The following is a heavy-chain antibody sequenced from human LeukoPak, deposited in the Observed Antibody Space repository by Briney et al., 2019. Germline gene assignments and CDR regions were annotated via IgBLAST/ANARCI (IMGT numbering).Heavy chain of an antibody. CDR1: GYTFSGCG. J-gene: IGHJ4*02. CDR2: ITGNNGNT. V-gene: IGHV1-18*01. D-gene: IGHD1-26*01. Sequence: ASVKVSYKTSGYTFSGCGISWLRQPPAQGLEWMGWITGNNGNTNYAPGLQGRVTMTTDTSTNTAYMELTSLKSDDTAVYYCARDQRNSGSYRFEYWGQGTLVTVSS. CDR3: ARDQRNSGSYRFEY.